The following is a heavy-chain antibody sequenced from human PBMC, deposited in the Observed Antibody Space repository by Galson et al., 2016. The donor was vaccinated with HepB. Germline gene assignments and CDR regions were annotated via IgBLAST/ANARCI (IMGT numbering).Heavy chain of an antibody. Sequence: QSGAEVKKPGESLKISCKASGNIFTNFDIHWVRQAPGQGLEWMGWINAGDGYTKYSQKFQGRGTITSDTSARTVYMELTSLTSEDTAVYFCARGRRSTPVIAVLTPYDTFDMWGQGTLVTVSS. CDR3: ARGRRSTPVIAVLTPYDTFDM. CDR2: INAGDGYT. J-gene: IGHJ3*02. D-gene: IGHD4-23*01. V-gene: IGHV1-3*01. CDR1: GNIFTNFD.